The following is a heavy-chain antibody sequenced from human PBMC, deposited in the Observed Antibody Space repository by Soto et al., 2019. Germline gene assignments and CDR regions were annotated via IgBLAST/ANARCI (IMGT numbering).Heavy chain of an antibody. CDR1: GFTFSSYG. CDR3: AKELVVVAAPLYYYYGMDV. CDR2: ISYDGSNK. J-gene: IGHJ6*01. V-gene: IGHV3-30*18. Sequence: QVQLVESGGGVVQPGRSLRLSCAASGFTFSSYGMHWVRQAPGKGLEWVAVISYDGSNKYYADSVKGRFTISRDNSKNTLYLQMNSLRAEDTAVYYCAKELVVVAAPLYYYYGMDVW. D-gene: IGHD2-15*01.